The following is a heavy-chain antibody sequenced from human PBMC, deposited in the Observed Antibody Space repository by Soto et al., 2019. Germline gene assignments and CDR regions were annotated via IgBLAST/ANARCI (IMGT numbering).Heavy chain of an antibody. CDR2: IYPGDSDT. CDR1: GYSFTSYW. V-gene: IGHV5-51*01. Sequence: GESLKISCKGSGYSFTSYWIGWVRQMPGKGLEWMGIIYPGDSDTRYSPSFQGQVTISADKPISTAYLQWSSLKASDTAMYYCARQRGQEQWPLLRFDPWGQGTLVTVSS. D-gene: IGHD6-19*01. CDR3: ARQRGQEQWPLLRFDP. J-gene: IGHJ5*02.